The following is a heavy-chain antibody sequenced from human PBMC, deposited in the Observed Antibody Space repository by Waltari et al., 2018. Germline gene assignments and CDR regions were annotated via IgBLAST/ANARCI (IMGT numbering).Heavy chain of an antibody. CDR3: ARALTTPNDY. CDR1: GFTISSFG. J-gene: IGHJ4*02. Sequence: EVQLVESGGGLVKPGGSLRLSCAASGFTISSFGMSWVRQAPGKGLEWVSSTTNSNTYIYYADSVKGRFTVSIDNAKNSLYLQMNSLRADDTAVYFCARALTTPNDYWGQGTLVIVSS. V-gene: IGHV3-21*03. CDR2: TTNSNTYI. D-gene: IGHD4-17*01.